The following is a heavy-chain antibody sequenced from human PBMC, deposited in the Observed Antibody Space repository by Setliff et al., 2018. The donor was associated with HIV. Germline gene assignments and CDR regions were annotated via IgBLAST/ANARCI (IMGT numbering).Heavy chain of an antibody. CDR3: ARSLDRDYGDYVGYFDS. V-gene: IGHV1-69*05. CDR1: GGSFSSYA. J-gene: IGHJ4*02. Sequence: SVKVSCKASGGSFSSYAIAWVRQAPGQGLEWMGGLIPLFDTADYAQKFQGRVNITTDEFTTTAFLELRGLRSDDTAVYYCARSLDRDYGDYVGYFDSWGQGTVVTV. D-gene: IGHD4-17*01. CDR2: LIPLFDTA.